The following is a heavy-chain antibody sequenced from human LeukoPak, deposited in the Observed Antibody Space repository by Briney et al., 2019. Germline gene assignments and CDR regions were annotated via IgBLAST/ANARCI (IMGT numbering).Heavy chain of an antibody. CDR3: AREDFWSGPRQYNWFDP. Sequence: KAGGSLRLSCAASGFTFSDYYMSWIRQPPGKGLEWIGEINHSGSTNYNPSLKSRVTISVDTSKNQFSLKLSSVTAADTAVYYCAREDFWSGPRQYNWFDPWGQGTLVTVSS. J-gene: IGHJ5*02. CDR1: GFTFSDYY. CDR2: INHSGST. V-gene: IGHV4-34*01. D-gene: IGHD3-3*01.